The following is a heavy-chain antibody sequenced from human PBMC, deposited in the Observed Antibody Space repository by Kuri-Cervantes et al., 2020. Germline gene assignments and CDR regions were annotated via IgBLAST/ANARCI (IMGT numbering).Heavy chain of an antibody. V-gene: IGHV1-8*02. D-gene: IGHD6-19*01. CDR3: ARGEWHSSGWYALDW. CDR2: MNPNSANT. J-gene: IGHJ4*02. Sequence: ASVKVSCKASGYTFTTYAFSWVRQAPGQGLEWVGWMNPNSANTGYAQKSQGRVTMTRNTSISTAYMELSSLRSEDTAVYYCARGEWHSSGWYALDWWGQGTLVTVSS. CDR1: GYTFTTYA.